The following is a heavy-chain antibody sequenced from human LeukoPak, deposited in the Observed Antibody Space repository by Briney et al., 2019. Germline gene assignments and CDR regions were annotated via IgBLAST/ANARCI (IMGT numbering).Heavy chain of an antibody. J-gene: IGHJ4*02. CDR2: IYYSGCT. CDR3: ARAGDDYGDYVPYYFDY. Sequence: SETLSLTCTVSGGSISSYYWSWIRQPPGKGLEWIGYIYYSGCTNYNPSLKSRVTISVDTSRNQFSLKLSSVTAADTAVYYCARAGDDYGDYVPYYFDYWGQGTLVTVSS. D-gene: IGHD4-17*01. V-gene: IGHV4-59*01. CDR1: GGSISSYY.